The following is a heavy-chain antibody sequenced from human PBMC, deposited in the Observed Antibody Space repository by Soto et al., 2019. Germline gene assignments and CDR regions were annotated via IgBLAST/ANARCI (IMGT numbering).Heavy chain of an antibody. CDR3: ARDRAKYYDTLTGGHWFDP. V-gene: IGHV4-31*03. D-gene: IGHD3-9*01. Sequence: PSETLSLTCTVSGGSISSGGYYWSWIRQHPGKGLERIGYIYYSGSTYYNPSLKSRVTISVDTSKNQFSLKLSSVTAADTAVYYCARDRAKYYDTLTGGHWFDPWGQGTLGTVSS. CDR1: GGSISSGGYY. CDR2: IYYSGST. J-gene: IGHJ5*02.